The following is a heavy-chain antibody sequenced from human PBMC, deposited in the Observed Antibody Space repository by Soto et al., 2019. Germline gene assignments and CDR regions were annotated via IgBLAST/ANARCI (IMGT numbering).Heavy chain of an antibody. J-gene: IGHJ6*02. V-gene: IGHV3-21*01. CDR2: ISGPSIYI. Sequence: EVQLVESGGGLVKPGGSLRLSCVASGFTFSGYSINWVRQAPGKGLEWVSYISGPSIYIYYADSVKGRFTISRGNAKSSVYLQMNSLRAEDTAVYYCARGFRNAFNVLGQGTTVIVSS. CDR1: GFTFSGYS. CDR3: ARGFRNAFNV.